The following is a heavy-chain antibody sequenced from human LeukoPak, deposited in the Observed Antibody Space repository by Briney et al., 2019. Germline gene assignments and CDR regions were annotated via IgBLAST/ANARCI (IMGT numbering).Heavy chain of an antibody. Sequence: PSETLSLTCTVSRGAITSHYLGSIRQPPGEGLEWIGYIYYSWNTNYNPSLKSRVTISVDTSKKQFPLNLSSVTAADTAVYYCASETGPEGGMDVWGQGTTVTVSS. V-gene: IGHV4-59*08. CDR1: RGAITSHY. J-gene: IGHJ6*02. D-gene: IGHD3-10*01. CDR3: ASETGPEGGMDV. CDR2: IYYSWNT.